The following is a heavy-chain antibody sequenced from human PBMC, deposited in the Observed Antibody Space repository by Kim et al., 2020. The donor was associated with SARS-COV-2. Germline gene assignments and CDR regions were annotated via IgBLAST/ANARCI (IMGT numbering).Heavy chain of an antibody. J-gene: IGHJ4*02. V-gene: IGHV4-34*01. D-gene: IGHD5-18*01. CDR3: ARGGEEIQLWLFGVRRTVYYFNY. CDR1: GGSFSGYY. CDR2: INHSRRT. Sequence: SETLSLTCAVYGGSFSGYYWSWIRQPPGKGLEWIGEINHSRRTNYNPSLKSRVTISVDTSKNQFTLTLSSVTAAETAVYYCARGGEEIQLWLFGVRRTVYYFNYWRQGTLVTVSS.